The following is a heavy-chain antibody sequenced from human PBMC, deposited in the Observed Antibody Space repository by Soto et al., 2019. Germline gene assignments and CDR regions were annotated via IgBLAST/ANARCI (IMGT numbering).Heavy chain of an antibody. CDR1: GFTFSSSA. J-gene: IGHJ4*02. Sequence: PGGSLRLSCAASGFTFSSSAMSWVRQAPEKGLEWVSAISTSGGNTLYADSVKGRFTISRDNSKNTLFLQMSSLRAEDTAIYYCAKPTGGSYPESRVFDSWGQGIPVTVSS. CDR2: ISTSGGNT. CDR3: AKPTGGSYPESRVFDS. D-gene: IGHD1-26*01. V-gene: IGHV3-23*01.